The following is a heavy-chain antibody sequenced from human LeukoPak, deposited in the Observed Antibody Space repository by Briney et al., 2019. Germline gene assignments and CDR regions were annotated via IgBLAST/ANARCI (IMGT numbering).Heavy chain of an antibody. CDR2: ISGDGGST. CDR3: ARDARDYVWGSYRAIDY. CDR1: GFTFDDYA. Sequence: GGSLRLSCAASGFTFDDYAMHWVRQAPGKGLEWVSLISGDGGSTYYADSVKGRFTISRDNAKNSLYLQMNSLRDEDTAVYYCARDARDYVWGSYRAIDYWGQGTLVTVSS. V-gene: IGHV3-43*02. D-gene: IGHD3-16*02. J-gene: IGHJ4*02.